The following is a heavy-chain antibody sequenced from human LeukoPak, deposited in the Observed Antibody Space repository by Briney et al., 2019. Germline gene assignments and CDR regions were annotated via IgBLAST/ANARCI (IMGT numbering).Heavy chain of an antibody. CDR1: GFTFSSYA. CDR3: AKIGDYDFWSGYFDY. V-gene: IGHV3-23*01. Sequence: GGSLRLSCAASGFTFSSYAMSWVRQAPGKGLEWVSAISGSGGSTYYADSVKGRFTISRDNSKNTLYLQMNSLRAEDTAVYYCAKIGDYDFWSGYFDYWGQGTLVTASS. CDR2: ISGSGGST. D-gene: IGHD3-3*01. J-gene: IGHJ4*02.